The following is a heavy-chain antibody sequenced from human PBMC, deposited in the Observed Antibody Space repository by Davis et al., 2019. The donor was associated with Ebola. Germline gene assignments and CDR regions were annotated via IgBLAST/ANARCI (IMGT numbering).Heavy chain of an antibody. Sequence: GESLKISCAASGFTFSSYSMHWVRQAPGKGLVWVSRINSDGSSTSYADSVKGRFTISRDNAKNTLYLQMNSLRAEDTAVYYCASGGGVIVDYWGQGTLVTVSS. J-gene: IGHJ4*02. CDR1: GFTFSSYS. V-gene: IGHV3-74*01. CDR2: INSDGSST. D-gene: IGHD3-16*02. CDR3: ASGGGVIVDY.